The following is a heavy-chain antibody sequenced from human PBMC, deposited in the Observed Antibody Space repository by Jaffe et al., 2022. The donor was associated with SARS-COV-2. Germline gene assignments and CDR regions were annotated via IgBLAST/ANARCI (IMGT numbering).Heavy chain of an antibody. CDR3: AREETRMPAAGHCHQPGMDA. CDR1: GYSFTDYC. Sequence: QVQLVQSGAEVRKPRDSVKVSCKASGYSFTDYCIHWVRQAPGQGLEWMGWINTKSADTNYAQKFRGWVTLTRDTSLKTVYLELSWLRSNDTATYYCAREETRMPAAGHCHQPGMDAWGPGTTVIVSS. CDR2: INTKSADT. V-gene: IGHV1-2*04. D-gene: IGHD6-13*01. J-gene: IGHJ6*02.